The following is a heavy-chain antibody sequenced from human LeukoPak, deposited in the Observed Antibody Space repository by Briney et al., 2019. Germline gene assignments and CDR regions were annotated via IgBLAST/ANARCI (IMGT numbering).Heavy chain of an antibody. J-gene: IGHJ4*02. CDR3: ARGSPYSSGWSYFDY. Sequence: SETLSLTCAVYGGSFSGYYWSWIRQPPGKGLEWIGEINHSGSTNYNPSLKSRVTISVDTSKNQFSLELSSVTAADTAVYYCARGSPYSSGWSYFDYWGRGTLVTVSS. V-gene: IGHV4-34*01. D-gene: IGHD6-19*01. CDR1: GGSFSGYY. CDR2: INHSGST.